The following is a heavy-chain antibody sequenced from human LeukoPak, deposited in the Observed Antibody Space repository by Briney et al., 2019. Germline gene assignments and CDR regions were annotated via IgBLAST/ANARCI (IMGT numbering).Heavy chain of an antibody. CDR3: ARVGYGDLLDY. D-gene: IGHD4-17*01. CDR1: GFTVSSNY. Sequence: GGSLRLSCAASGFTVSSNYMSWVRQAPGKGLEWVSVIYSGGSTYYADSVKGRFTISRDNSKNTLYLQMNSLRAEDTAVYYCARVGYGDLLDYWGQGTLVTVSS. CDR2: IYSGGST. V-gene: IGHV3-53*01. J-gene: IGHJ4*02.